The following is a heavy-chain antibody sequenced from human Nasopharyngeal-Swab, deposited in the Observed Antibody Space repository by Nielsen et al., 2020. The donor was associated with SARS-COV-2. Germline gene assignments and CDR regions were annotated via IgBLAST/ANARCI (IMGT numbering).Heavy chain of an antibody. V-gene: IGHV4-59*11. J-gene: IGHJ4*02. D-gene: IGHD2-8*02. CDR2: IYDSGVT. CDR3: ARGGAGSHWRYYIDY. Sequence: SETLSLTCFVSGASISSQYWTWLRQPPGKGLEWVGYIYDSGVTEYNPSLQSRVTISVDKSKNQFSLRLSSVSAADTAIYYCARGGAGSHWRYYIDYWGQGTLVTGSS. CDR1: GASISSQY.